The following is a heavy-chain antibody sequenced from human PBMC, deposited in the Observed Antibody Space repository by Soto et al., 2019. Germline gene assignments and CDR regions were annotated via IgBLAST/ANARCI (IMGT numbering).Heavy chain of an antibody. CDR2: ISSSSSYI. CDR3: ARSVFSGSFPYYYYLIDV. V-gene: IGHV3-21*01. J-gene: IGHJ6*02. Sequence: GGSLRLSCAASGFTFSSYSMNWVRQAPGKGLEWVSSISSSSSYIYYADSVKGRFTISRDNAKNTLDLQMHGLRAEDMAVYYCARSVFSGSFPYYYYLIDVWGQGSSVIGSS. CDR1: GFTFSSYS. D-gene: IGHD3-10*01.